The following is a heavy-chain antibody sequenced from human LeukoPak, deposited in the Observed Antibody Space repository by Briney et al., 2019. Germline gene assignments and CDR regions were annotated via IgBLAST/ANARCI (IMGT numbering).Heavy chain of an antibody. CDR2: VNSDGSNT. CDR3: AKAAGPRHDTTTHDR. J-gene: IGHJ4*02. D-gene: IGHD3-22*01. CDR1: GFTFSNYW. Sequence: GGSLRLSCAASGFTFSNYWMHWVRQAPGKGLVWVSRVNSDGSNTYYADSVKGRFTISRDNSKNTLYLQMNSLRAEDTAVYYCAKAAGPRHDTTTHDRWGQGTLVTVSS. V-gene: IGHV3-74*01.